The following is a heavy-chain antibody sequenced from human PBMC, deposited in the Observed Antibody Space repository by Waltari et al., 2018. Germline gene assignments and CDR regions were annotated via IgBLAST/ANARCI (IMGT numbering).Heavy chain of an antibody. J-gene: IGHJ4*02. D-gene: IGHD1-26*01. CDR3: ARPSSGSHNY. CDR2: IYSGGDA. V-gene: IGHV3-66*01. CDR1: GFTVGNNY. Sequence: VQRVESGGGLVQPGGSLRLSFAALGFTVGNNYMRWVRQAPGKGLEWVSRIYSGGDAFYADSVKGRFTISRDNSKNTLYLQMNSLRAEDTAVYYCARPSSGSHNYWGRGTLVTVSS.